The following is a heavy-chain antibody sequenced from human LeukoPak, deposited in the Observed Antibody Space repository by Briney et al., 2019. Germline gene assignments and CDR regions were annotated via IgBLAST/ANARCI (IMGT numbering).Heavy chain of an antibody. CDR1: GFTFSSYA. CDR2: ISGSGGST. J-gene: IGHJ4*02. V-gene: IGHV3-23*01. D-gene: IGHD6-13*01. CDR3: AKVGMEQELYYYFDY. Sequence: GGSLRLSCAASGFTFSSYAMSWVRQAPGKGLEWVSAISGSGGSTYYADSVKGRFTISRDNSQNTLYLQMNSLRAEDTAVYYCAKVGMEQELYYYFDYWGQGTLVTVSS.